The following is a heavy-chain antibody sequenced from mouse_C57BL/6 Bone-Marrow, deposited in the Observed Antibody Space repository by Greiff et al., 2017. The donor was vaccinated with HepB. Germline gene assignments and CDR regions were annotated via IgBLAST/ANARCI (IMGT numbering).Heavy chain of an antibody. CDR3: ATYRNLDD. V-gene: IGHV1-7*01. CDR1: GYTFTSYW. CDR2: IYPSSGYT. Sequence: VQLQQSGAELAKPGASVKLSCKASGYTFTSYWINWVKQRPGQGLEWIGYIYPSSGYTKYNKKFKDKATLTADKSSSTAYMQLSSLTSEDSAVYYIATYRNLDDWGKGTTLTVSS. J-gene: IGHJ2*01.